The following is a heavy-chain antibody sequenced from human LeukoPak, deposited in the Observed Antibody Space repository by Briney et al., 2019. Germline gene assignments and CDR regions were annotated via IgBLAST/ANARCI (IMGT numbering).Heavy chain of an antibody. CDR3: ASWARAAADHDY. CDR1: GYTFTGYY. Sequence: ASVKVSCKASGYTFTGYYMYWVRQAPGQGLEWMGQINSITGGTNYAQKFQGRVTMTRNTSISTAYMELCRLRSDDTAVYYCASWARAAADHDYWGQGTLVTVSS. V-gene: IGHV1-2*06. D-gene: IGHD6-13*01. CDR2: INSITGGT. J-gene: IGHJ4*02.